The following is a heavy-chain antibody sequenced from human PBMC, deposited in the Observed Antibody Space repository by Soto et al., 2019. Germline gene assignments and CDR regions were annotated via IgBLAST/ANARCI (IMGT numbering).Heavy chain of an antibody. CDR2: ISYDGSNK. D-gene: IGHD3-3*01. J-gene: IGHJ4*02. CDR3: AKNRGEQTYYDFWSGANYFDY. Sequence: QVQLVESGGGVVQPGRSLRLSCAASGFTFSSYGMHWVRQAPGKGLEWVAVISYDGSNKYYADSVKGRFTISRDNSKNTLDLQMNSLRAEDTAVYYCAKNRGEQTYYDFWSGANYFDYWGQGTLVTVSS. CDR1: GFTFSSYG. V-gene: IGHV3-30*18.